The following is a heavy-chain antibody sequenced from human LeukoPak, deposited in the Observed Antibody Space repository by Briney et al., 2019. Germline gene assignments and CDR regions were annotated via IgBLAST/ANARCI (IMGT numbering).Heavy chain of an antibody. D-gene: IGHD6-13*01. Sequence: GGSLRLSCAASGFAVTSNYMTWVRQAPGKGLEWVSILYSGGRSSYADSVKGRFTLSRDEAKNTLSLQMNSLRGEDTGVYYCARGLAAPGRSYYYMDVWGKGTTVTVSS. CDR3: ARGLAAPGRSYYYMDV. J-gene: IGHJ6*03. V-gene: IGHV3-66*02. CDR1: GFAVTSNY. CDR2: LYSGGRS.